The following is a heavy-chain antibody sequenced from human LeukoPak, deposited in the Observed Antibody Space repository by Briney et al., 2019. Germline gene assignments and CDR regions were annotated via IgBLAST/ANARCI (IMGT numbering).Heavy chain of an antibody. V-gene: IGHV3-23*01. D-gene: IGHD1-14*01. Sequence: NPGASLRLSCAASGFTFSSYAMTWVRQAPGKGLEWVSAVSGSGGSTYCADSVKGRFTISRDKSKTTLYLEMNSLRAEDTAVYYCAKGRGSNKDSFDIWGQGTMVTVSS. CDR3: AKGRGSNKDSFDI. CDR2: VSGSGGST. J-gene: IGHJ3*02. CDR1: GFTFSSYA.